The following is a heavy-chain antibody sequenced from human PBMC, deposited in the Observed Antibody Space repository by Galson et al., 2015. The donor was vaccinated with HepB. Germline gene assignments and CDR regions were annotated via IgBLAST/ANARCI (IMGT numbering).Heavy chain of an antibody. CDR1: GASITSGDYY. D-gene: IGHD5-18*01. V-gene: IGHV4-30-4*01. J-gene: IGHJ4*02. Sequence: SLTCTVSGASITSGDYYWSWIRQPPGKGLEWIGYIYNSGHTYYSPALKTRVTISVDTNKEQFFLKLTSVTAADTAVYFCARLTTMATKTFDFWGQGSLVTVSS. CDR3: ARLTTMATKTFDF. CDR2: IYNSGHT.